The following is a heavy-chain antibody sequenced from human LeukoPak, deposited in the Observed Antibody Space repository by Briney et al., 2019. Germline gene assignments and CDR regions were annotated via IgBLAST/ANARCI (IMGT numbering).Heavy chain of an antibody. J-gene: IGHJ4*02. D-gene: IGHD5-18*01. CDR1: GYTFTSYA. CDR3: ARSLTAMVGSFDY. Sequence: GASVKVSCKASGYTFTSYAIHWVRQAPGQRLEWMGWISAGNGNTKYSQNFQGRVTFISNTSATTAFMELSSLRSEDTAVYYCARSLTAMVGSFDYWGQGTLVTVSS. CDR2: ISAGNGNT. V-gene: IGHV1-3*01.